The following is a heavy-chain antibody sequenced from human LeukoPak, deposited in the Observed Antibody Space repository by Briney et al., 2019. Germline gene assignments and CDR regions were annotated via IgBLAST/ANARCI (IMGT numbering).Heavy chain of an antibody. Sequence: SETLSLTCTVSGGSIISSSYYWSWIRQPAGKGLEWIGHIYPSGNTNYNPSLKSRVTISVDTSKNQFSLKLSSVTAADTAVYYCARHNNGQQLVFFFDYWGQGTLVTVSS. CDR3: ARHNNGQQLVFFFDY. J-gene: IGHJ4*02. V-gene: IGHV4-61*09. D-gene: IGHD6-13*01. CDR2: IYPSGNT. CDR1: GGSIISSSYY.